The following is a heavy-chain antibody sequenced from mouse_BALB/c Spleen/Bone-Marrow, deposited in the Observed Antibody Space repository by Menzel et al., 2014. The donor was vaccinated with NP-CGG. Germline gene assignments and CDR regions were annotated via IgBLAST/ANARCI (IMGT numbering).Heavy chain of an antibody. CDR2: ISNGGGTT. CDR1: GFTFSNYT. CDR3: ARRYDYGYGPFAY. D-gene: IGHD1-2*01. J-gene: IGHJ3*01. V-gene: IGHV5-12-2*01. Sequence: EVHLVESGGGLVQPGGSLKLSCAASGFTFSNYTMSWIRRTPEKRLEWVAYISNGGGTTYYPDTVKGRFTISRDNAKNTLFLQMSSLKSEDTAMYYCARRYDYGYGPFAYWGRGTLVTVSA.